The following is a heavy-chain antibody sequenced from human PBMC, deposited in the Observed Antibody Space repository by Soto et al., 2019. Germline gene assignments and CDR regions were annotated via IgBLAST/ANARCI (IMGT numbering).Heavy chain of an antibody. D-gene: IGHD2-15*01. CDR1: GGSISSSGYY. V-gene: IGHV4-39*01. J-gene: IGHJ4*02. CDR3: ARLVHAFSNYFDY. CDR2: INYSGTT. Sequence: QLQVQESGPGLVKPSETLSLTCSVSGGSISSSGYYWVWIRQPPGKGLEWIGSINYSGTTYYTSSLKSQLTMSVDTSMNQFSLKLTSVTAADTAVYYCARLVHAFSNYFDYWGQGSLVTVSS.